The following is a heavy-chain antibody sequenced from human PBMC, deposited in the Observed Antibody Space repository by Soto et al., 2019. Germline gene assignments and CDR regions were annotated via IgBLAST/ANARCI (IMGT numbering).Heavy chain of an antibody. V-gene: IGHV4-39*01. J-gene: IGHJ2*01. Sequence: SETLSLTCTVSGGSISSSSYYWGWIRQPPGKGLEWIGSIYYSGSTYYNPSLKSRVTISVDTSKNQFSLKLSSVTAADTAVYYCARRVTTVTTYWHFDLWGRGTLVTVSS. CDR2: IYYSGST. CDR3: ARRVTTVTTYWHFDL. D-gene: IGHD4-17*01. CDR1: GGSISSSSYY.